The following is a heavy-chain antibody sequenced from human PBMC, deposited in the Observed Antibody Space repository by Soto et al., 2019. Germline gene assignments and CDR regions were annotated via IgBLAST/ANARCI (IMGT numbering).Heavy chain of an antibody. V-gene: IGHV3-48*02. CDR3: TREGGVPYSGGWYVGRMDG. Sequence: EVHLVESGGGLVQPGGSLRLSCAASGFRFNEYSFNWVRQAPGKGLEWVSYISGSGSIIFYADSMKGRFTISRDNAKNSLYLQMNSLRDEDTAVYYCTREGGVPYSGGWYVGRMDGWGQGTTVTVSS. J-gene: IGHJ6*02. D-gene: IGHD6-19*01. CDR2: ISGSGSII. CDR1: GFRFNEYS.